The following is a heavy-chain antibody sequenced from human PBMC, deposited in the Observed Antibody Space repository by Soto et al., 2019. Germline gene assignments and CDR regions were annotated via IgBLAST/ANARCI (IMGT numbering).Heavy chain of an antibody. CDR3: AKDRSSTWCYDY. CDR1: GFTFSTYG. D-gene: IGHD6-13*01. Sequence: PGGSLRLSCAASGFTFSTYGMHWVRQAPGKGLEWVAVISSDGSDKYYADSVKGRFTISRDNSKNTLYLQMNSLRAEDTAVYYCAKDRSSTWCYDYWGLGTLVTVSS. CDR2: ISSDGSDK. J-gene: IGHJ4*02. V-gene: IGHV3-30*18.